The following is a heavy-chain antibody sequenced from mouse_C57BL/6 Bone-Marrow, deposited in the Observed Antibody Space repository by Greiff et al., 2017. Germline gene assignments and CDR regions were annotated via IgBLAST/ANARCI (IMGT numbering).Heavy chain of an antibody. CDR2: ISNLAYSI. CDR3: AGDSYYYGSGGYAMDY. Sequence: EVKLVESGGGLVQPGGSLKLSCAASGFTFSDYGMAWVRQAPRKGPEWVAFISNLAYSIYYADTVTGRFTISRKNAKNTLYLEMSSLRSEDTAIYYCAGDSYYYGSGGYAMDYWGQGTSVTVSA. CDR1: GFTFSDYG. D-gene: IGHD1-1*01. J-gene: IGHJ4*01. V-gene: IGHV5-15*01.